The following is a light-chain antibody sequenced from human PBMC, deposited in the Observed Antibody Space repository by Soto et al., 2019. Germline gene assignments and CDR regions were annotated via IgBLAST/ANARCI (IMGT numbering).Light chain of an antibody. Sequence: SALTQPASVSASPVQSITISCIGTYSDIGGYKHVSWYQQHPGKAPKLIIYDASNRPSGISNRFSASKSGNTASLTISGLQADDEADYYCSSYTSSTSLLIFGAGTKVTV. CDR2: DAS. J-gene: IGLJ1*01. CDR1: YSDIGGYKH. V-gene: IGLV2-14*03. CDR3: SSYTSSTSLLI.